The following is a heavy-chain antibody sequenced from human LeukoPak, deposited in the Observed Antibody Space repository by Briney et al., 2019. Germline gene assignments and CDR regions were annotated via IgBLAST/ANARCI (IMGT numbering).Heavy chain of an antibody. Sequence: GASVKVSCKASGYTFTGYYMHWVRQPPGQGLEWMGIISPIDGSTSYAQKFQGRVTMTRDMSTSTDYMELSSLRSEDTAVYYCARDNSMEDTAWWFDPWGQGTLVIVSS. V-gene: IGHV1-46*01. CDR1: GYTFTGYY. D-gene: IGHD1-1*01. J-gene: IGHJ5*02. CDR3: ARDNSMEDTAWWFDP. CDR2: ISPIDGST.